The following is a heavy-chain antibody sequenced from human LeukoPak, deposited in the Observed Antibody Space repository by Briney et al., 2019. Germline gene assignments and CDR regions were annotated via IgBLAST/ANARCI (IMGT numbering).Heavy chain of an antibody. Sequence: ASVKVSCKASGYIFTGYYMHWVRQAPGQGLEWMGWINPNSGGTNYAQKFQGWVTMTRDTSISTAYMELSRLRSDDTAVYYCARDYGGSYSSYFDYWGQGTLVTVSS. J-gene: IGHJ4*02. CDR2: INPNSGGT. V-gene: IGHV1-2*04. CDR1: GYIFTGYY. CDR3: ARDYGGSYSSYFDY. D-gene: IGHD1-26*01.